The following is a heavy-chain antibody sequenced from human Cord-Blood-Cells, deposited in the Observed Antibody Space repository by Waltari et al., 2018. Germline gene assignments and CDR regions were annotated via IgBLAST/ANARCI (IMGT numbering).Heavy chain of an antibody. CDR3: ARAPEQLVPNWYFDL. J-gene: IGHJ2*01. Sequence: TNYNPSLKSRVTMSVDTSKNQFSLKLSSVTAADTAVYYCARAPEQLVPNWYFDLWGRGTLVTVSS. D-gene: IGHD6-6*01. V-gene: IGHV4-4*07. CDR2: T.